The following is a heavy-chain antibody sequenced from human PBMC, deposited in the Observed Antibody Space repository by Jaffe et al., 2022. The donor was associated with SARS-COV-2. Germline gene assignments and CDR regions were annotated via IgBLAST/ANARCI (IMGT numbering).Heavy chain of an antibody. CDR3: AREKQYPDPNAFDI. D-gene: IGHD2-2*01. Sequence: QVQLVESGGGVVQPGRSLRLSCAASGFTFSSYAMHWVRQAPGKGLEWVAVISYDGSNKYYADSVKGRFTISRDNSKNTLYLQMNSLRAEDTAVYYCAREKQYPDPNAFDIWGQGTMVTVSS. V-gene: IGHV3-30-3*01. J-gene: IGHJ3*02. CDR1: GFTFSSYA. CDR2: ISYDGSNK.